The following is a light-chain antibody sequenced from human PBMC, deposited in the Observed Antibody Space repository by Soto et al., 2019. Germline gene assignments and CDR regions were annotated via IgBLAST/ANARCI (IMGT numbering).Light chain of an antibody. CDR3: ESHDLSTSAYV. Sequence: QSVLTHPPSVSVSPVQSFTVSCTWISSNIGAGYDVHWYQQLPGTAPKLLIYGNSNRHSGVPDRFSGSKSGTSASLAITGLQAEDDAYFYCESHDLSTSAYVLGTGTXVTVL. CDR2: GNS. CDR1: SSNIGAGYD. J-gene: IGLJ1*01. V-gene: IGLV1-40*01.